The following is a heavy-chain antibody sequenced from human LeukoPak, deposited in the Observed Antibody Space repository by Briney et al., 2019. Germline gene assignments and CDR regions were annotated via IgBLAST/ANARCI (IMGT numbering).Heavy chain of an antibody. CDR1: GGSISSSSYY. CDR2: INHSGST. D-gene: IGHD1-26*01. J-gene: IGHJ4*02. Sequence: PSETLSLTCTVSGGSISSSSYYWGWIRQPPGKGLEWIGEINHSGSTNYNPSLKSRVTISVDTSKNQFSLKLSSVTAADTAVYYCARGGASYYFDYWGQGTLVTVSS. V-gene: IGHV4-39*07. CDR3: ARGGASYYFDY.